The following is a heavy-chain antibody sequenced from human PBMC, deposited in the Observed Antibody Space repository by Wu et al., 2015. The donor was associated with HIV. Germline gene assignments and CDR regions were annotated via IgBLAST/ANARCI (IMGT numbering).Heavy chain of an antibody. CDR1: GYTLSKLS. J-gene: IGHJ3*02. D-gene: IGHD3-10*01. V-gene: IGHV1-24*01. CDR2: FDPKDGEI. CDR3: TTLRGGYYAGSDIPAAFDI. Sequence: QVPLVQSGAEVRKPWASVKVSCKVSGYTLSKLSMHWVRQTPGKGLEWMGGFDPKDGEIVYAQNFQGRLTMTEDTSTDTAYVELRSLRFEDTAVYYCTTLRGGYYAGSDIPAAFDIWGQGTMVTVSP.